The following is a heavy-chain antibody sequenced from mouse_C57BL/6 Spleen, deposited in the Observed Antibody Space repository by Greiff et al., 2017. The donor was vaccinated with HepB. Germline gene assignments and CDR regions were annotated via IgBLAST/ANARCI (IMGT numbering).Heavy chain of an antibody. Sequence: VQLQQSGAELVRPGTSVKMSCKASGYTFTNYWIGWAKQRPGHGLEWIGDIYPGGGYTNYNEKFKGKATLTADKSSSTAYMQFSSLTSDDSAIYYCARREDYGRAMDYWGQGTSVTVSS. CDR1: GYTFTNYW. D-gene: IGHD2-1*01. CDR3: ARREDYGRAMDY. V-gene: IGHV1-63*01. J-gene: IGHJ4*01. CDR2: IYPGGGYT.